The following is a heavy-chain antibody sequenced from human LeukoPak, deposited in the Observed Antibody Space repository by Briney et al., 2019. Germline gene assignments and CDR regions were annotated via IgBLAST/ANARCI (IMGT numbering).Heavy chain of an antibody. CDR1: GYSISSGYY. V-gene: IGHV4-38-2*02. J-gene: IGHJ4*02. D-gene: IGHD6-19*01. CDR2: IYHSGST. CDR3: ARDTYSSGWYLDD. Sequence: SETLSLTCTVSGYSISSGYYWGWIRQPPGKGLEWIGSIYHSGSTYYNPSLKSRVTMSADTSKNQFSLKLSSVTAADTAVYYCARDTYSSGWYLDDWGQGTLVTVSS.